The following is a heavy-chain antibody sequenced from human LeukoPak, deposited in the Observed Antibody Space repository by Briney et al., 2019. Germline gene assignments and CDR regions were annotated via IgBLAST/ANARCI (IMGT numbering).Heavy chain of an antibody. J-gene: IGHJ4*02. CDR3: TRGRYYLDSSTYPPDY. V-gene: IGHV3-48*03. D-gene: IGHD3-22*01. CDR1: GFTFSSYE. CDR2: ISSSGSTI. Sequence: GGSLRLSCAASGFTFSSYEMNWVRQAPGKGLDWVSYISSSGSTIYYAGSVKGRFTISRDNAKNSLYLQMNSLRAEDTAVYYCTRGRYYLDSSTYPPDYWGQGTLVTVSS.